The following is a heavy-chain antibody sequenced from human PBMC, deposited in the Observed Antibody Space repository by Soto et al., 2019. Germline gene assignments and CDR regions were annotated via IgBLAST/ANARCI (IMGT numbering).Heavy chain of an antibody. CDR2: IYYSGST. D-gene: IGHD6-6*01. V-gene: IGHV4-59*01. CDR3: GTRDEQLVRESYYYYMDV. J-gene: IGHJ6*03. Sequence: SETLSLTYTVSGGSISSYYWSWIRQPPGKGLEWIGYIYYSGSTNYNPSLKSRLTISVDTSKNHLSLKLSSVTAADTTVIYCGTRDEQLVRESYYYYMDVWGKGTTVTVSS. CDR1: GGSISSYY.